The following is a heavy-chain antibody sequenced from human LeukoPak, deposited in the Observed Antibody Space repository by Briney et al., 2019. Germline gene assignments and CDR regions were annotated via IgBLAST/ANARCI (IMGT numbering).Heavy chain of an antibody. J-gene: IGHJ4*02. CDR2: IYYSGST. CDR1: GGSISSYY. CDR3: AFLGGDSYDRGYYLDY. D-gene: IGHD3-22*01. V-gene: IGHV4-59*01. Sequence: PSETLSLTCTVSGGSISSYYGSWIRQPPGKGLERIGYIYYSGSTNYNPSLKSRVTISVDTSKNQFSLKLSSVTAADTAVYYCAFLGGDSYDRGYYLDYWGQGTLVTVSS.